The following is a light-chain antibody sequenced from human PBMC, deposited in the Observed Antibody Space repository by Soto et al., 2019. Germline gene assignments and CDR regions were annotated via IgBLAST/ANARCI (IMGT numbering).Light chain of an antibody. CDR3: QHYGSSPLT. V-gene: IGKV3-20*01. J-gene: IGKJ4*01. CDR1: QSVSASH. Sequence: IVLTQSPGTLSLSPGERATLSCRASQSVSASHLARYQQKPGQAPRLLLYGASTRATGIPDRFSGSGSGTDFTLTITRVEPEDFAVFYCQHYGSSPLTFGGGTKVEIK. CDR2: GAS.